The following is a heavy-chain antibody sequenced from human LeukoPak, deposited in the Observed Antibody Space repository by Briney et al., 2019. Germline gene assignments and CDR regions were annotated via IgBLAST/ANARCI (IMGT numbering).Heavy chain of an antibody. V-gene: IGHV3-33*01. Sequence: GGSLRLSCAASGFTFSSYGMHWVRQAPGKGLEWVAVIWYDGSNKYYADSVKGRFTISRDNSKNTLYLQMNSLRAEDTAVYYCAGGRLLWFGESYYFDYWGQGTLVTVSS. CDR3: AGGRLLWFGESYYFDY. D-gene: IGHD3-10*01. J-gene: IGHJ4*02. CDR2: IWYDGSNK. CDR1: GFTFSSYG.